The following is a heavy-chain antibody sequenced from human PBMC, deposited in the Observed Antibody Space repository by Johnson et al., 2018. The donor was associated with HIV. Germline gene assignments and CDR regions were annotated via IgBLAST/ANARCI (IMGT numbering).Heavy chain of an antibody. V-gene: IGHV3-30*02. CDR1: GFTFRSYG. CDR3: AKEPQDSSGEYYKAFNM. J-gene: IGHJ3*02. Sequence: QVQLVESGGGVVQPGGSLRLSCVASGFTFRSYGMHWVRQAPGKGLEWLAFVHYDGTSKYIADSVKGRFTVSRDISKNMLFLQMNSLRAEDTDVYYCAKEPQDSSGEYYKAFNMWGQGTMVTVSS. CDR2: VHYDGTSK. D-gene: IGHD3-22*01.